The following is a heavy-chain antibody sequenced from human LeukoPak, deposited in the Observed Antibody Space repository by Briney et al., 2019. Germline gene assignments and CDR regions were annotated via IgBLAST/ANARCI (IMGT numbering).Heavy chain of an antibody. Sequence: GGSLRLSCAASGFTFSDYYMSWVRQAPGKGLEWVSYISSSSSYTNYADSVKGRFTISRDNAKNSLCLQMNSLRAEDTAVYYCARARYCSGGSCRGRINWFDPWGQGTLVTVSS. D-gene: IGHD2-15*01. V-gene: IGHV3-11*06. CDR1: GFTFSDYY. J-gene: IGHJ5*02. CDR2: ISSSSSYT. CDR3: ARARYCSGGSCRGRINWFDP.